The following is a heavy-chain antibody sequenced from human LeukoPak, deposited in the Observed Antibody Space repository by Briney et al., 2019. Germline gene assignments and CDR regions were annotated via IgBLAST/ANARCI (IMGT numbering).Heavy chain of an antibody. CDR2: IKPNSGDT. Sequence: ASVKVSCKASGYTFTGYYLHWVRQAPGQGLEWMGWIKPNSGDTNYAQKFQGRVTMTTDTSTSTAYMELRSLRSDDTAVYYCARGLEWLTRRHTWFDPWGQGTLVTVSS. J-gene: IGHJ5*02. V-gene: IGHV1-2*02. CDR3: ARGLEWLTRRHTWFDP. CDR1: GYTFTGYY. D-gene: IGHD3-3*01.